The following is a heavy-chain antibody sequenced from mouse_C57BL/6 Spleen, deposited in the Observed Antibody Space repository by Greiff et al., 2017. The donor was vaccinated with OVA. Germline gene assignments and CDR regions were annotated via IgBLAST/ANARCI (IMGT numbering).Heavy chain of an antibody. CDR3: ARHESNYYFGY. D-gene: IGHD2-5*01. Sequence: EVMLVEPGGGFVKPGGSLKLSCAASGYTFSSYSMSWVRQTPEQRLEWVAAISRGGGNTYYTDSVKGRFTFSRDNAKNTLYLQMSSLRSEDTALYYCARHESNYYFGYWGQGTTLTVSS. J-gene: IGHJ2*01. CDR2: ISRGGGNT. V-gene: IGHV5-9*01. CDR1: GYTFSSYS.